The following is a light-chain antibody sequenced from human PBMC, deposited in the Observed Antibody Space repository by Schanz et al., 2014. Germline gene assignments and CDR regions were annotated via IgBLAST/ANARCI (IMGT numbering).Light chain of an antibody. CDR3: QEYYSSPFS. CDR1: QSIGTS. CDR2: DAS. Sequence: QMTQSPSTLSASIGDRVTLTCRASQSIGTSLAWYQQQPGKAPKVLISDASNLESGVPSRFSGSGSGTEFTLPISRLQSDDCATYYCQEYYSSPFSFGRGPKLHIK. V-gene: IGKV1-5*01. J-gene: IGKJ2*01.